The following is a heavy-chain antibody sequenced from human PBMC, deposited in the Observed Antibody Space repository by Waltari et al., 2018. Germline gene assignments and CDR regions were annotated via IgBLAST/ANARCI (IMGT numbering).Heavy chain of an antibody. V-gene: IGHV3-23*01. J-gene: IGHJ6*02. CDR2: ISGSGGST. D-gene: IGHD2-8*02. CDR3: AKDQYCTGGVCPTYYYGMDV. Sequence: EVQLLESGGGLVQPGGSLRLSCAASGFTFSSYAMSWVRQAPGKGLEWVSAISGSGGSTYYADSVKGRFTISRDNSKNTLYLQMNSLRAEDTAVYYCAKDQYCTGGVCPTYYYGMDVWGQGTTVTVSS. CDR1: GFTFSSYA.